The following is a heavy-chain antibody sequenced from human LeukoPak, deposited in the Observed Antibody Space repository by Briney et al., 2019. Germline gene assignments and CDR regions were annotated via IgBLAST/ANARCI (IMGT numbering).Heavy chain of an antibody. CDR2: ISYDGTNE. CDR1: GFTFSSYA. Sequence: GSLRLSCAASGFTFSSYALNWVRQAPGKGLEWVAVISYDGTNEFYADSVQGRFTISRDNSKNTLNLQMNSLRPEDTAIYYCARQVVAVAAPFDYWGQGTLVTVSS. V-gene: IGHV3-30*01. J-gene: IGHJ4*02. CDR3: ARQVVAVAAPFDY. D-gene: IGHD6-19*01.